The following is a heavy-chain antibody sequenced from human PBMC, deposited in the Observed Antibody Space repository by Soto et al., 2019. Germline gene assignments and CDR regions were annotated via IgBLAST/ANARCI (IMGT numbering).Heavy chain of an antibody. V-gene: IGHV4-38-2*02. Sequence: SETLSLTCTVSGYSISSGYYWGWIRQPPGKGLEWIGSIYHSGSTYYNPSLKSRVTISVDTSENQFSLKLSSVTAADTAVYYCARSGVFKNYYDSSGYYYYYFDYWGQGTLVTVSS. J-gene: IGHJ4*02. CDR2: IYHSGST. CDR3: ARSGVFKNYYDSSGYYYYYFDY. D-gene: IGHD3-22*01. CDR1: GYSISSGYY.